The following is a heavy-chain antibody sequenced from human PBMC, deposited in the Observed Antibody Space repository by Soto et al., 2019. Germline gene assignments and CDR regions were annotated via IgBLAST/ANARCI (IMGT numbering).Heavy chain of an antibody. CDR2: ISAYNGNT. J-gene: IGHJ2*01. D-gene: IGHD4-17*01. CDR3: ARGMDYGGNSWYFDL. CDR1: GYTFTSYG. V-gene: IGHV1-18*01. Sequence: ASVKVSCKASGYTFTSYGISWVRQAPGQGLEWMGWISAYNGNTNYAQKLQGRVTMTTDTSTSTAYMELRSLRSDDTAVYYCARGMDYGGNSWYFDLWGRGTLVPVSS.